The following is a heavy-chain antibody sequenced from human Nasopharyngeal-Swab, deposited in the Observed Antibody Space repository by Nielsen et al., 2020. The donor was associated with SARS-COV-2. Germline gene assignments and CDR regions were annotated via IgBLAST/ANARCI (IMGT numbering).Heavy chain of an antibody. V-gene: IGHV4-59*01. J-gene: IGHJ6*03. CDR3: AGDSTPVYYYYYMDV. CDR2: IYYSGST. CDR1: GGSISTYY. Sequence: SETLSLTCTVSGGSISTYYWSWIRQPPGKGLEWIGYIYYSGSTNYNPPLKSRVTISVDTSKNQFSLKLSSVTAADTAVYYCAGDSTPVYYYYYMDVWGKGTTVTVSS. D-gene: IGHD2-15*01.